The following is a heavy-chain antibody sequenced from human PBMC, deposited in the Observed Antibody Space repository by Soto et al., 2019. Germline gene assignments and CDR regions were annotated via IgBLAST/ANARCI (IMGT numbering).Heavy chain of an antibody. V-gene: IGHV5-51*01. CDR3: ATINYDILPGYSGSCFDS. Sequence: LGDSLKISCQGSEYSFNNYWIGWVRQMPGKGLEWMGLIYIGDSDTRYSPSFQGQVTISADKSISTAYLQWSSLKASDTAIYYSATINYDILPGYSGSCFDSLGQGTVVTVSS. CDR1: EYSFNNYW. D-gene: IGHD3-9*01. CDR2: IYIGDSDT. J-gene: IGHJ5*01.